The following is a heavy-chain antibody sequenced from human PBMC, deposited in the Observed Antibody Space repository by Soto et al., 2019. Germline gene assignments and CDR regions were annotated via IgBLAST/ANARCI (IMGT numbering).Heavy chain of an antibody. Sequence: ASVKVSCKASGYTFTSYAMHWVRQAPGQRLEWMGWINAGNGNTKYSQKFQGRVTITRDTSASTAYMELSSLRSEDTAVYYCARVMRYNWNDCPWFDPWGQGTLVTVSS. D-gene: IGHD1-1*01. CDR3: ARVMRYNWNDCPWFDP. J-gene: IGHJ5*02. V-gene: IGHV1-3*01. CDR1: GYTFTSYA. CDR2: INAGNGNT.